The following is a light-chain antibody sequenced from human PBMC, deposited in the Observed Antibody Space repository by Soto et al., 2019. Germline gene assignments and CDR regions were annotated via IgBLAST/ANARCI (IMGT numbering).Light chain of an antibody. J-gene: IGKJ1*01. CDR1: QSVSSSF. Sequence: EIVLAQSPGTLCLSPGESATLSCRASQSVSSSFLAWYQQKAGQAPRLLIYGASRRATGIPDRFSGSGSGTDFTLTISRLQPEHFAVYYCQQYVSSPWAFGQGTKVEI. CDR3: QQYVSSPWA. V-gene: IGKV3-20*01. CDR2: GAS.